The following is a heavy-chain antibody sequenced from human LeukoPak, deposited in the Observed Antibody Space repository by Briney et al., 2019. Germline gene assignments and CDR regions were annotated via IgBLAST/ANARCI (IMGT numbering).Heavy chain of an antibody. Sequence: PGGSLRLSCAASGFTFSGYWMSWVRQAPGKGLEWVANIKQDGSEKYYVDSVKGRFTISRDNAKNSLYLQMNSLRAEDTAVYYCARGLLTGYYDSSGYYRITGAFDIWGQGTMVTVSS. CDR2: IKQDGSEK. CDR3: ARGLLTGYYDSSGYYRITGAFDI. J-gene: IGHJ3*02. V-gene: IGHV3-7*01. CDR1: GFTFSGYW. D-gene: IGHD3-22*01.